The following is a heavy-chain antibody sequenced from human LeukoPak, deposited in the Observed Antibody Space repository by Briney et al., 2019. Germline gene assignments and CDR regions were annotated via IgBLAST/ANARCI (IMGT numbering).Heavy chain of an antibody. CDR2: ISAYNGNT. J-gene: IGHJ6*03. CDR3: AGDGGSSGWSGIYYYYYYYMDV. Sequence: ASVKVSCKASGYTFTSYGISWVRQAPGQGLEWMGWISAYNGNTNYAQKLQGRVTMTTDTSTSTAYMELRSLRSDDTAVYYCAGDGGSSGWSGIYYYYYYYMDVWGKGTTVTVSS. CDR1: GYTFTSYG. V-gene: IGHV1-18*01. D-gene: IGHD6-19*01.